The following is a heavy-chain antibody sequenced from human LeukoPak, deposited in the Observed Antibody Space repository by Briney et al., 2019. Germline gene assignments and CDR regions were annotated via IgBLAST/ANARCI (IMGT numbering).Heavy chain of an antibody. Sequence: SETLSLTCTVSGGSISSGDYYWSWIRQPPGKGLEWIGYIYYSGSTYYNPSLKSRVTISVGTSKNQFSLKLSSVTAADTAVYYCARGLYMQLWLPDYWGQGTLVTVSS. J-gene: IGHJ4*02. V-gene: IGHV4-30-4*01. CDR1: GGSISSGDYY. D-gene: IGHD5-18*01. CDR2: IYYSGST. CDR3: ARGLYMQLWLPDY.